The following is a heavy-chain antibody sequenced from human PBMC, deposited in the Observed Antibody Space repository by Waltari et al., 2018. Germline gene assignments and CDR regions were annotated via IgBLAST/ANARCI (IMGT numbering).Heavy chain of an antibody. D-gene: IGHD6-6*01. CDR3: ASLDSSSSRGWFDP. V-gene: IGHV4-59*11. Sequence: QVQLQESGPGLVKPSETLSLTCTVSGGSISSHYWSWIRQPPGKGLEWIGYIYYSGSTNYNPSLKSRVTISVDTSKNQFSLKLSSVTAADTAVYYWASLDSSSSRGWFDPWGQGTLVTVSS. CDR2: IYYSGST. J-gene: IGHJ5*02. CDR1: GGSISSHY.